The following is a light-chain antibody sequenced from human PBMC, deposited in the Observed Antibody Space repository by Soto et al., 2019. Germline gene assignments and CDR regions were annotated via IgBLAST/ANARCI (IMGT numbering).Light chain of an antibody. Sequence: QPVLTQPPSASGTPGQRVTISCSGSSSNIGSNYVYWYQQLPGTPPKLLIYRNNQRPSGVPDRFSGSKSGTSASLAISGLRSEDEADYYCAAWDDSLSGFYVFGTGTKVTVL. CDR2: RNN. V-gene: IGLV1-47*01. CDR3: AAWDDSLSGFYV. J-gene: IGLJ1*01. CDR1: SSNIGSNY.